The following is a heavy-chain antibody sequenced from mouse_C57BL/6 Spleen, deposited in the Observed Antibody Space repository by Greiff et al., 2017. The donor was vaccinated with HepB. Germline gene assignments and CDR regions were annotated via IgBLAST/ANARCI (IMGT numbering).Heavy chain of an antibody. CDR2: INPNNGGT. J-gene: IGHJ1*03. Sequence: EVQVVESGPELVKPGASVKMSCKASGYTFTDYNMHWVKQSHGKSLEWIGYINPNNGGTSYNQKFKGKATLTVNKSSSTAYMELRSLTSEDSAVYYCARRGFITTVDWYFDVWGTGTTVTVSS. D-gene: IGHD1-1*01. V-gene: IGHV1-22*01. CDR1: GYTFTDYN. CDR3: ARRGFITTVDWYFDV.